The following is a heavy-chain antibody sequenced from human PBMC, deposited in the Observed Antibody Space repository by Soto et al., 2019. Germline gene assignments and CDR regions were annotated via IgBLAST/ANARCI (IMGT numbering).Heavy chain of an antibody. D-gene: IGHD4-17*01. CDR2: ISASGEST. V-gene: IGHV3-23*01. CDR3: AHPRGYGVFDAYDI. J-gene: IGHJ3*02. CDR1: GFTFSTYA. Sequence: PGGSLRLSCAASGFTFSTYAMSWVRQAPGKGLEWVSAISASGESTYSADSVKGRFTISRDKSMNALYLQMSSLRIEDTAVYYCAHPRGYGVFDAYDIWGQGTMVTVSS.